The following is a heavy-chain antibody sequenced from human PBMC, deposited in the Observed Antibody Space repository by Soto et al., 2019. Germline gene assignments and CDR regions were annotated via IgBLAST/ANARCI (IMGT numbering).Heavy chain of an antibody. CDR3: ARLGSSGWYQGSYFDY. V-gene: IGHV4-39*01. CDR2: IKSSGST. J-gene: IGHJ4*02. CDR1: GGSITRNDHY. Sequence: QLQLQESGPGLVRPSETLSLICTVSGGSITRNDHYWGWIRQSPGKGLGWIGDIKSSGSTNYNLSTKNRVSMPVETSKNQFTLKMNSVTAADTAVYYCARLGSSGWYQGSYFDYWGQGTLVTVSS. D-gene: IGHD6-19*01.